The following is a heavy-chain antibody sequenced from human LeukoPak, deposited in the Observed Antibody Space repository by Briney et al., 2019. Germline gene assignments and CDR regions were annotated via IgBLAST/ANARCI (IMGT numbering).Heavy chain of an antibody. D-gene: IGHD2-2*01. V-gene: IGHV1-69*01. CDR3: ARGSSTILTDFDY. CDR2: IIPIFGTA. J-gene: IGHJ4*02. CDR1: GGTFSSYA. Sequence: GASVKVPCKASGGTFSSYAISWVRQAPGQGLEWMGGIIPIFGTANYAQKFQGRVTITADESTSTAYMELSSLRSEDTAMYYCARGSSTILTDFDYWGQGTLVTVSS.